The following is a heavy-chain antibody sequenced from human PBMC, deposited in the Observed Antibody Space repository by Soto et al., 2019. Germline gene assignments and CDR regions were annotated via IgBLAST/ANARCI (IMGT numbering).Heavy chain of an antibody. CDR3: AKDSNKYSSSLRGRYFDY. V-gene: IGHV3-23*01. Sequence: EVQLLESGGGLVQRGGSLRLSWAASGFPLSSYVMGWVRQAPGKGVEWVSGICGGGNNTIYADSVKGRFTISRDNSKNTLLLQMNSLGAEDTAVYYCAKDSNKYSSSLRGRYFDYWGQGIGVTVSS. CDR2: ICGGGNNT. J-gene: IGHJ4*02. CDR1: GFPLSSYV. D-gene: IGHD4-4*01.